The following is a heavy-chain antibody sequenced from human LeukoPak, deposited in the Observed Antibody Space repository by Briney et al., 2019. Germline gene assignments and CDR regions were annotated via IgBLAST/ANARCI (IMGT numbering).Heavy chain of an antibody. CDR2: ISPSGDIK. CDR1: GFTVSSNY. CDR3: ARRMYGGSQDY. Sequence: GGSLRLSCAASGFTVSSNYMSWVRQAPGKGLEWVSGISPSGDIKYYADSVKGRFTISRDNAKNSLYLQMNSLRAEDTAVYYCARRMYGGSQDYWGQGTLVTVSS. J-gene: IGHJ4*02. D-gene: IGHD1-26*01. V-gene: IGHV3-21*01.